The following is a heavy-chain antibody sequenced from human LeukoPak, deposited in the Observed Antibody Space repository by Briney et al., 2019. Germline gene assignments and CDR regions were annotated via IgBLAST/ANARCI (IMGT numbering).Heavy chain of an antibody. CDR2: ISCDGGST. J-gene: IGHJ4*02. CDR3: AKAHFSSWHFDY. D-gene: IGHD6-13*01. V-gene: IGHV3-43D*03. Sequence: AGSLRLSCAASGFTFDGYAMGWVRQAPGKGLEWVSLISCDGGSTYYADSVRGRFIISRDNSKNSLYLQMNSLRAEDTALYYCAKAHFSSWHFDYWGQGTLVTVSS. CDR1: GFTFDGYA.